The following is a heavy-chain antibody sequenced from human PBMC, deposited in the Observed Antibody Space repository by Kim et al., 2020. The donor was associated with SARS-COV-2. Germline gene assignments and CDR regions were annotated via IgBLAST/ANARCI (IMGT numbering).Heavy chain of an antibody. D-gene: IGHD6-13*01. CDR3: ARDGILSYTSSWDY. Sequence: GGSLRLSCGVYGFTFRSYWMSWVRQAPGKGLEWVANIKEDGSVKQYVDSEKGRFTISRDNARNSLYLQMSSLRADDTAVYYCARDGILSYTSSWDYWGPGALVTVSS. V-gene: IGHV3-7*03. CDR1: GFTFRSYW. CDR2: IKEDGSVK. J-gene: IGHJ4*02.